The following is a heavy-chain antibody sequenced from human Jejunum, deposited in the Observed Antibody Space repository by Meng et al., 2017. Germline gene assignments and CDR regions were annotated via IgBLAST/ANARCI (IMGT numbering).Heavy chain of an antibody. CDR1: GDSISSTNW. CDR3: ARGVGDIRVGFDY. Sequence: QVTPQESGPGLVKPSGTLSLTCEVSGDSISSTNWWDWLRQPPGKGLEWIGEIYHSGRTNFNPSLESRVTISVDESKNQFSLTLNSVTAADTAVYYCARGVGDIRVGFDYWGQGILVTVSS. CDR2: IYHSGRT. J-gene: IGHJ4*02. D-gene: IGHD5-12*01. V-gene: IGHV4-4*02.